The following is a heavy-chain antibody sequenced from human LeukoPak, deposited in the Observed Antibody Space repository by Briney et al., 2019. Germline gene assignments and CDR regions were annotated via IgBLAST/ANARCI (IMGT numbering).Heavy chain of an antibody. Sequence: SVKVSCKASGGTFNSYGISWVRQAPRQGLQWMGGIIATYGTPNYAQNFQARVTITMDESTITAYMDLTSLRSGDTVVYYCAKSGSYCTEYCHQWGQGTLVSVS. V-gene: IGHV1-69*05. CDR3: AKSGSYCTEYCHQ. CDR2: IIATYGTP. J-gene: IGHJ1*01. CDR1: GGTFNSYG. D-gene: IGHD1-26*01.